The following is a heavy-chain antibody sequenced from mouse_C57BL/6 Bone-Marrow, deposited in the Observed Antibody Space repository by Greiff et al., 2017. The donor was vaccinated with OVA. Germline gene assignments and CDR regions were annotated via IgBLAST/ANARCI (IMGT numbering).Heavy chain of an antibody. V-gene: IGHV5-4*01. J-gene: IGHJ4*01. CDR1: GFTFSSYA. D-gene: IGHD1-1*01. CDR2: ISDGGSYT. Sequence: EVQGVESGGGLVKPGGSLKLSCAASGFTFSSYAMSWVRQTPEKRLEWVATISDGGSYTYYPDNVKGRFTISRDNAKNNLYLQMSHLKSEDTAMYYCARATVVAPYYAMDYWGQGTSVTVSS. CDR3: ARATVVAPYYAMDY.